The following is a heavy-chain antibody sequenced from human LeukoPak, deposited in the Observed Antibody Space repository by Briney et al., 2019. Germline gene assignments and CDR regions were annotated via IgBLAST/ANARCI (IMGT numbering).Heavy chain of an antibody. CDR1: GGSISSGGYY. Sequence: SETLSLTCTVSGGSISSGGYYWSWIRQHPGKGLEWIGYIYYSGSTYYNPSLKSRVTISVDTSKNQFSLKLSSVTAADTAVYYCARGSEEYASAFDIWGQGTMVTVSS. CDR3: ARGSEEYASAFDI. J-gene: IGHJ3*02. CDR2: IYYSGST. D-gene: IGHD2-2*01. V-gene: IGHV4-31*03.